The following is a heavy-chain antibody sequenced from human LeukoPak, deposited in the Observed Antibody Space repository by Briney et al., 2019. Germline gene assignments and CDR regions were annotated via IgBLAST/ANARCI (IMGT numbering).Heavy chain of an antibody. V-gene: IGHV3-64D*06. Sequence: GGSLRLSCSASGLTFSNYAMHWVRQAPGKGLEYVSAISSNGGSTYYADSVKGRFTISRDNSKNTLYLQMSSLRAVDTAVYYCLKDRSGYSSSWYGRWNWFDPWGQGTLVTVSS. D-gene: IGHD6-13*01. CDR1: GLTFSNYA. J-gene: IGHJ5*02. CDR2: ISSNGGST. CDR3: LKDRSGYSSSWYGRWNWFDP.